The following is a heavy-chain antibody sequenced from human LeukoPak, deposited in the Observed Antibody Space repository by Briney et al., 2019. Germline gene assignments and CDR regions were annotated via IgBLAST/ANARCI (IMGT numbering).Heavy chain of an antibody. J-gene: IGHJ4*02. V-gene: IGHV3-23*01. CDR3: AKAVGYSSGRYFDY. CDR2: ITWNSRDI. D-gene: IGHD6-19*01. Sequence: PGGSLRLSCAASGFTFGDYAMHWVRQAPGKGLEWVAGITWNSRDIDYADSVKGRFTISRDNSKNTLYLQMNSLRAEDTAVYYCAKAVGYSSGRYFDYWGQGTLVTVSS. CDR1: GFTFGDYA.